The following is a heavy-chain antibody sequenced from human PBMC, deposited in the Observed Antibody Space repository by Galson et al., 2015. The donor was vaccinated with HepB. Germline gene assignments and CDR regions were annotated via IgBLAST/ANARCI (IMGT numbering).Heavy chain of an antibody. Sequence: SETLSLTCTVSGGSISSYYWSWIRQPPGKGLEWIGYIYYSGSTNYNPSLKSRVTISVDTSKNQFSLKLSSVTAADTAVYYCARGSDSGSYWWSRERGMYFDLWGRGTLVTVSS. J-gene: IGHJ2*01. V-gene: IGHV4-59*01. CDR3: ARGSDSGSYWWSRERGMYFDL. D-gene: IGHD1-26*01. CDR1: GGSISSYY. CDR2: IYYSGST.